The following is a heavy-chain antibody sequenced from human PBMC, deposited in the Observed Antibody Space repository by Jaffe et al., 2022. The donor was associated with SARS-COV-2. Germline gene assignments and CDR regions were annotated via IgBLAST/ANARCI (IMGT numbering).Heavy chain of an antibody. J-gene: IGHJ4*02. CDR3: ARMGGYDSSGYPPPGFDY. D-gene: IGHD3-22*01. CDR1: GGSISSSNW. V-gene: IGHV4-4*02. Sequence: QVQLQESGPGLVKPSGTLSLTCAVSGGSISSSNWWSWVRQPPGKGLEWIGEIYHSGSTNYNPSLKSRVTISVDKSKNQFSLKLSSVTAADTAVYYCARMGGYDSSGYPPPGFDYWGQGTLVTVSS. CDR2: IYHSGST.